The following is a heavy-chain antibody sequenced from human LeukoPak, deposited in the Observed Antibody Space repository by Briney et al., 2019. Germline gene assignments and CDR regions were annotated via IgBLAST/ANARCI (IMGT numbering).Heavy chain of an antibody. V-gene: IGHV4-34*01. Sequence: SETLSLTCAVYGGSFSGYYWSWIRQPPGKGLEWIGEINHSGSTNYNPSLKSRVTISVDTSKNQFSLKLSSVTAADTAVYYCARGTYYDILTGYYDYYYYYMDVWGEGTTVTVSS. CDR1: GGSFSGYY. CDR3: ARGTYYDILTGYYDYYYYYMDV. J-gene: IGHJ6*03. CDR2: INHSGST. D-gene: IGHD3-9*01.